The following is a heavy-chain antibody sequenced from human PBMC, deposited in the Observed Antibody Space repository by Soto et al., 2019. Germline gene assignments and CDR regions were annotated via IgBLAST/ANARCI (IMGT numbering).Heavy chain of an antibody. CDR2: ISWNSGSI. Sequence: EVQLVESGGGLVQPGRSLRLSCAASGFTFDDYAMHWVRQAPGKGLEWVSGISWNSGSIGYADSVKGRFTISRDNAKNSLYLQMNSLRAEDTALYYWAKGIDYGEDWYFDLWGRGTLVTVSS. CDR1: GFTFDDYA. CDR3: AKGIDYGEDWYFDL. V-gene: IGHV3-9*01. D-gene: IGHD4-17*01. J-gene: IGHJ2*01.